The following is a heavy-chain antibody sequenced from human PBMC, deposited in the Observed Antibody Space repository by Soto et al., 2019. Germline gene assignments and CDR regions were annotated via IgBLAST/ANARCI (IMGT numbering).Heavy chain of an antibody. D-gene: IGHD1-26*01. Sequence: QVQLQESGPGLVKPSQTLSLTCTVSGGSISSGGYYWSGIGQHPGKGLEWIGYIYYSGSTYYNPSLKSRVTISVDTSKNQFSLKLSSVTAADTAVYYCAREGFKVGATGDYWGQGTLVTVSS. J-gene: IGHJ4*02. CDR3: AREGFKVGATGDY. V-gene: IGHV4-31*03. CDR2: IYYSGST. CDR1: GGSISSGGYY.